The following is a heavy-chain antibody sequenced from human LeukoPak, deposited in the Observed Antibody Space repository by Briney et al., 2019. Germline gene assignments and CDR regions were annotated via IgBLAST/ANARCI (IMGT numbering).Heavy chain of an antibody. V-gene: IGHV1-18*01. CDR3: TRDQGGWDYAGYLDY. D-gene: IGHD6-19*01. J-gene: IGHJ4*02. Sequence: GASVRVSCKASGYAFTTYGISWVRQAPGQGLEWMGWIRTYNGDTKYAQNLQGRVTMTTDTSTNTAYMELRRLSSDDTAMYYCTRDQGGWDYAGYLDYWGQGTLVTDTS. CDR1: GYAFTTYG. CDR2: IRTYNGDT.